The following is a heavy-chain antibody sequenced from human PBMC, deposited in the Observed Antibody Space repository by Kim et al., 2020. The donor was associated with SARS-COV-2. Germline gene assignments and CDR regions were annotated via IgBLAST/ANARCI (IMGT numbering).Heavy chain of an antibody. Sequence: ADAVKGRFTISRDNYKNTLYLQMNGLRAEDTAVYYCAKGAAAGPWYFDLWGRGTLVTVSS. J-gene: IGHJ2*01. V-gene: IGHV3-23*01. D-gene: IGHD6-13*01. CDR3: AKGAAAGPWYFDL.